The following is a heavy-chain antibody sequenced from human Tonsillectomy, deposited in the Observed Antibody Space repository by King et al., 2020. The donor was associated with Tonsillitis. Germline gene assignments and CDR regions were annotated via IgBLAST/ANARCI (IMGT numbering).Heavy chain of an antibody. J-gene: IGHJ3*01. D-gene: IGHD3-22*01. Sequence: EVQLVESGGGLVQPGGSLRLSCAASGFTFSTYTMSWVRQAPGKGLQWVSSIGGSGTGGYYADSVKGRVTISRDNSKSALFLQLNSLRVEDTAVYYCAKSYHESSGYYLGAAVFDVWGQGTVVAVSP. CDR2: IGGSGTGG. V-gene: IGHV3-23*04. CDR1: GFTFSTYT. CDR3: AKSYHESSGYYLGAAVFDV.